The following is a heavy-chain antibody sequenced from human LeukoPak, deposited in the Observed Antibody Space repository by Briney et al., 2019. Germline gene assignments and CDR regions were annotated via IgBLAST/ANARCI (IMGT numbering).Heavy chain of an antibody. D-gene: IGHD1-26*01. CDR1: GYTFTGYY. Sequence: ASVKVSCKASGYTFTGYYMHWVRQAPGQGLEWMGWINPNSGGTNYAQKFQGRVTMTRDTSISTAYMELSRLRSDDTAVYYCARELPEWELLIPLYWGQGTLVTVSS. CDR2: INPNSGGT. J-gene: IGHJ4*02. CDR3: ARELPEWELLIPLY. V-gene: IGHV1-2*02.